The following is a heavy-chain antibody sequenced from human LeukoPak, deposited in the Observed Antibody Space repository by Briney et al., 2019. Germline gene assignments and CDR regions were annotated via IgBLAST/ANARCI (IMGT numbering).Heavy chain of an antibody. J-gene: IGHJ3*02. CDR2: ISCSSSYI. D-gene: IGHD1-26*01. V-gene: IGHV3-21*01. CDR1: GFTFSSYS. CDR3: ARDLSWELPTYDAFDI. Sequence: GGSLRVSCAASGFTFSSYSMNWVRQATGKGLEWVSSISCSSSYIYYAVSVKGRFTTSRDNAKYSLYLQMNSLRAEDTAVYYCARDLSWELPTYDAFDIWGQGTMVTVSS.